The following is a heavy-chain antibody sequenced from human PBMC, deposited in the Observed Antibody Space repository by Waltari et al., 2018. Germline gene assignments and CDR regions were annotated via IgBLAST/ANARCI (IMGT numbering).Heavy chain of an antibody. CDR2: IKYDGSTR. Sequence: EVQLVESGGDLVQPGGSLRLSWAAPGFSFRHYWMHWVRQAPGKGLVWVSRIKYDGSTRAYADSVKGRFTISRDNARNTLFLQMSGLRAEDTAVYYCARDLDWVLFDSWGQGTLVTVSS. D-gene: IGHD3-9*01. CDR3: ARDLDWVLFDS. J-gene: IGHJ4*02. CDR1: GFSFRHYW. V-gene: IGHV3-74*01.